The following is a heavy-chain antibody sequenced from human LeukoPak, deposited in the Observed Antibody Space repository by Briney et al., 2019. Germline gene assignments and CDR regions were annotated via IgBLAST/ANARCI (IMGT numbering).Heavy chain of an antibody. D-gene: IGHD6-19*01. Sequence: SETLSLTCAVYGGSFSGYYWSWIRQPPVKGLEWIGEINHSGSTNYNPSLKSRVTISVDTSKNQFSLKLSSVTAADTAVYYCASRWDSSGWNTGEYNWFDPWGQGTLVTVSS. CDR2: INHSGST. CDR3: ASRWDSSGWNTGEYNWFDP. V-gene: IGHV4-34*01. CDR1: GGSFSGYY. J-gene: IGHJ5*02.